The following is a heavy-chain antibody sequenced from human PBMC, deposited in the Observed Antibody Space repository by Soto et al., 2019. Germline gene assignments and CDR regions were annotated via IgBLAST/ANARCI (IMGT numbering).Heavy chain of an antibody. CDR1: GGSISSGGYY. V-gene: IGHV4-31*11. CDR3: ASHLRDAFDI. J-gene: IGHJ3*02. D-gene: IGHD4-17*01. CDR2: IYYSGST. Sequence: SETLSLTCAVSGGSISSGGYYWSWIRQHPGKGLEWIGYIYYSGSTYYNPSLKSRVTISVDTSKNQFSLKLSSVTAADTAVYYCASHLRDAFDIWGQGTMVTVSS.